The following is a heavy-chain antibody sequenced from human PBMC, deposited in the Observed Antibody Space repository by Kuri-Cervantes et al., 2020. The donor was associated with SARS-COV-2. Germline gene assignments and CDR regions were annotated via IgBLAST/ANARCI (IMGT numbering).Heavy chain of an antibody. Sequence: LSLTCAASGFTFSGHWIHWVRQAPGKGLVWVSRINPDGSYTNNADSVKGRFTLSRDNAKNMLFLQMNSLRAEDTAVYYCARDRSGYCSGGSCYSGWFDPWGQGTLVTVSS. CDR3: ARDRSGYCSGGSCYSGWFDP. CDR1: GFTFSGHW. CDR2: INPDGSYT. V-gene: IGHV3-74*01. D-gene: IGHD2-15*01. J-gene: IGHJ5*02.